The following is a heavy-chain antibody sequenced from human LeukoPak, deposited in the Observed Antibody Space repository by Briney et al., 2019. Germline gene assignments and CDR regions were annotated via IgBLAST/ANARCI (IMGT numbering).Heavy chain of an antibody. CDR2: MSWNRYSI. Sequence: GRSQRLSCTACGFTLYHYAVHCLRQAPEEGLECVSDMSWNRYSILCAHSVRGRLTISRDNENNCLYQKMNSLRAEDTALYYCEKDRKILSYYFAYWGQGTLVTVSS. CDR3: EKDRKILSYYFAY. J-gene: IGHJ4*02. V-gene: IGHV3-9*01. CDR1: GFTLYHYA.